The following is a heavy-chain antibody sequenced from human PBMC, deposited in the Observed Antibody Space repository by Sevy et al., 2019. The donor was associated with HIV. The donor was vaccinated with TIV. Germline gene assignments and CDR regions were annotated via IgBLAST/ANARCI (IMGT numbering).Heavy chain of an antibody. J-gene: IGHJ3*02. Sequence: LSLTCAASGFTVGSNYMSWVRQAPGKGLEWVSIIYSGVTTSYADSVKGRFTISRDNSKNRMYLQMNSLRAEDTAVDYCARVSVYYYDSSGYYTTGNAFDIWGQGTMVTVSS. CDR3: ARVSVYYYDSSGYYTTGNAFDI. CDR2: IYSGVTT. CDR1: GFTVGSNY. V-gene: IGHV3-53*01. D-gene: IGHD3-22*01.